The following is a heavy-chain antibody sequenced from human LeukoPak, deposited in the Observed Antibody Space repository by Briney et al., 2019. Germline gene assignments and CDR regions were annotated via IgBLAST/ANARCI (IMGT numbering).Heavy chain of an antibody. D-gene: IGHD6-13*01. CDR1: GFTFDDYT. V-gene: IGHV3-9*01. CDR2: ISWNSGSI. CDR3: EKDMLSGAAGFEH. J-gene: IGHJ4*02. Sequence: PGRSLRLSCAASGFTFDDYTMHWVRQAPGKGLEWVAGISWNSGSIAYGDSVKGRFTISRDNAKNSLYLQMNSLRAEDTALYYCEKDMLSGAAGFEHGGQGTLVPFSS.